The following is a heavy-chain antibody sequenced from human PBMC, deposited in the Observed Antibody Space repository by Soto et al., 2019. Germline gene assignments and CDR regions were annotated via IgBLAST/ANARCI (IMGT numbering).Heavy chain of an antibody. CDR3: GKDSVSHNGIYDAFDI. CDR2: LGGGNDV. D-gene: IGHD3-3*02. J-gene: IGHJ3*02. V-gene: IGHV3-23*01. CDR1: GFTFSNYA. Sequence: GGSLRLSCEASGFTFSNYAMSWVRQAPGEGPEWVSTLGGGNDVFYADSVKGRFTISRDDSRNTLYLRMDNLRVEDTAIYFCGKDSVSHNGIYDAFDIWGQGTVVTVS.